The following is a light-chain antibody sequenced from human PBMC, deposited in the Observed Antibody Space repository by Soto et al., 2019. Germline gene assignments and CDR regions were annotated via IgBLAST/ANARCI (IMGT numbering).Light chain of an antibody. CDR1: QSVSSN. CDR2: CAS. V-gene: IGKV3-15*01. CDR3: QQYNNWPG. Sequence: EIVMTQSPATLSVCPGERATLSCRASQSVSSNLAWYQQKPGQAPRCRIYCASTRATGIPARFSGSGSGKEFTLTISSLQSEDFAVYYCQQYNNWPGFGQGTKVVIK. J-gene: IGKJ1*01.